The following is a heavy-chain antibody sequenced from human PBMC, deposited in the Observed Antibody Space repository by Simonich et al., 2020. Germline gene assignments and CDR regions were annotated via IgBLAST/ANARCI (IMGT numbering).Heavy chain of an antibody. Sequence: QVQLVQSGAEVKKPGASVKVSCKASGYTFTGYYMHWVRQAPGQGLEWMGGINPNSGGTNYEQKFQGRVTMTRDTSISTAYMELSRLRSDDTAVYYCARGRYYYDSSGYYYDAFDIWGQGTMVTVSS. J-gene: IGHJ3*02. CDR1: GYTFTGYY. V-gene: IGHV1-2*02. CDR2: INPNSGGT. D-gene: IGHD3-22*01. CDR3: ARGRYYYDSSGYYYDAFDI.